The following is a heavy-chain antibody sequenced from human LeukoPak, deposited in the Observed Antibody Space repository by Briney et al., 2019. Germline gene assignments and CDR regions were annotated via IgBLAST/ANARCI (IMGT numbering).Heavy chain of an antibody. J-gene: IGHJ6*03. CDR3: ARVGSSSVYYYYYYMDV. Sequence: GGSLRLSCAASGFTFSSYWIHWVRQAPGKGLVWVSGINRDGSSTDYADSVKGRFTISRDNAKNALYLQMNSLRVEDTAVYYCARVGSSSVYYYYYYMDVWGKGTTVTVSS. CDR1: GFTFSSYW. CDR2: INRDGSST. V-gene: IGHV3-74*01. D-gene: IGHD6-13*01.